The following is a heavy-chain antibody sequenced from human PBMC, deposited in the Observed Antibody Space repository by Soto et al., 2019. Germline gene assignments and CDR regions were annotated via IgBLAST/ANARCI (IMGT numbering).Heavy chain of an antibody. Sequence: ASVKVSCKASGYTFTGYYMHWVRQAPGQGLEWMGWINPNSGGTNYAQKFQGRVTMTRDTSISTAYMEPSRLRSDDTAVYYCAREYCSGGSCTAYYFDYWGQGTLVTVSS. CDR1: GYTFTGYY. V-gene: IGHV1-2*02. D-gene: IGHD2-15*01. CDR2: INPNSGGT. CDR3: AREYCSGGSCTAYYFDY. J-gene: IGHJ4*02.